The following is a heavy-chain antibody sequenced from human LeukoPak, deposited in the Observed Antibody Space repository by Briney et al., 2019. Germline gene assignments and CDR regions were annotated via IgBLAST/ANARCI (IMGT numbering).Heavy chain of an antibody. J-gene: IGHJ4*02. Sequence: RGSLKLSSAASGFSLTTYSMHCVRQAPRGGLEWVAVISYDGTKKDYRASASGRFTISRDNSKNTVYLQMNSLRVADTAVYYCAKDRIGVAAAKAYFDYWGQGTLVTVSS. CDR2: ISYDGTKK. V-gene: IGHV3-30*18. CDR1: GFSLTTYS. D-gene: IGHD6-19*01. CDR3: AKDRIGVAAAKAYFDY.